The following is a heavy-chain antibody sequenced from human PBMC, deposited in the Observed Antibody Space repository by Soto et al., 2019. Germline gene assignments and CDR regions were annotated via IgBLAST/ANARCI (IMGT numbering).Heavy chain of an antibody. V-gene: IGHV1-69*02. CDR3: ARQEGGTEGSDWFDP. Sequence: QVQLVQSGAEVKETGSSVKVSCKASGGTFSSYTFSWVRQAPGQGLEWMGTIIPIIGISNYAQKFQGRVTMTADKSPSTAYMERRSLTSEDTAVYYCARQEGGTEGSDWFDPWGQGTLVTVSS. D-gene: IGHD2-15*01. J-gene: IGHJ5*02. CDR1: GGTFSSYT. CDR2: IIPIIGIS.